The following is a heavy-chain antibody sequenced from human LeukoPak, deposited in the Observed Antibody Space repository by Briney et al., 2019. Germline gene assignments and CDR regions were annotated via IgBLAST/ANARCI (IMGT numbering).Heavy chain of an antibody. J-gene: IGHJ3*02. Sequence: HPGGSLRLSCAASGFSFSSHAISWVRRAPGKGLEWVAVISYDGSNKYYADSVKGRFTISRDNSKNTLYLQMNSLRAEDTAVYYCAKAHTKMYDVSIWGQGTMVTVSS. CDR3: AKAHTKMYDVSI. CDR2: ISYDGSNK. V-gene: IGHV3-30*18. D-gene: IGHD3-22*01. CDR1: GFSFSSHA.